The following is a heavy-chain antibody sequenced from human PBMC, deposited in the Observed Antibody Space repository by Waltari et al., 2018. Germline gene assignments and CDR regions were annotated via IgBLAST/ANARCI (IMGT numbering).Heavy chain of an antibody. CDR3: AKERAGSSSWPEGY. D-gene: IGHD6-13*01. Sequence: EVQLLESGGGLVQPGGSLRLSCAASGFTFSSYAMSWVRQAPGKGLEWVSVIYSGGRTYYADSVKGRFTISRDNSKNTLYLQMNSLRAEDTAVYYCAKERAGSSSWPEGYWGQGTLVTVSS. CDR2: IYSGGRT. V-gene: IGHV3-23*03. J-gene: IGHJ4*02. CDR1: GFTFSSYA.